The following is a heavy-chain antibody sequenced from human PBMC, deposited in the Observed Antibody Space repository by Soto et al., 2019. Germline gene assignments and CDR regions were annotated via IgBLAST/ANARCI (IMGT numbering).Heavy chain of an antibody. CDR3: ARVDVDIVATKHYYYYGMDV. CDR2: IDPSGGST. Sequence: GASAKVSCKASGYTFTSYYMHWVRQENEQGLEWMGIIDPSGGSTSYAQKFQGRVTMTRDTSTSTVYMELSSLRSEDTAVYYCARVDVDIVATKHYYYYGMDVWGQGTTVTVSS. CDR1: GYTFTSYY. V-gene: IGHV1-46*03. D-gene: IGHD5-12*01. J-gene: IGHJ6*02.